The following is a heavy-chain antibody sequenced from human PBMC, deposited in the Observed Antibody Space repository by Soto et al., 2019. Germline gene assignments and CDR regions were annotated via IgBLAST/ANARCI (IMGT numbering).Heavy chain of an antibody. J-gene: IGHJ4*02. D-gene: IGHD1-26*01. CDR1: GGTFSSYS. CDR3: ARDGGSHSGGIDY. CDR2: IIPIFGTA. Sequence: QVQLVQSGAEVKKPGSSVKVSCKASGGTFSSYSINWVRQAPGQGLEWMGEIIPIFGTANYAQKIQGRVTITADEFTSTSYMELSSLRSEDTAVYYCARDGGSHSGGIDYWGQGTLVTVSS. V-gene: IGHV1-69*01.